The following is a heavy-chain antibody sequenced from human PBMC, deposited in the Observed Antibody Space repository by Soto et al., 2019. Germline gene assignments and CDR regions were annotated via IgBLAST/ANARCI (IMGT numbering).Heavy chain of an antibody. J-gene: IGHJ4*02. D-gene: IGHD3-22*01. CDR2: ISSSSSYI. Sequence: EVQLVESGGGLVKPGGSLRLPCPASGFTSSSYTMTWFRQAPGKGLGGVSSISSSSSYIYYADSVKGRFTISRDNAKNSLYLQMNSLRAEDTAVYYCASHPRDSSGYWYYFDYWGQGTLVTVSS. V-gene: IGHV3-21*01. CDR3: ASHPRDSSGYWYYFDY. CDR1: GFTSSSYT.